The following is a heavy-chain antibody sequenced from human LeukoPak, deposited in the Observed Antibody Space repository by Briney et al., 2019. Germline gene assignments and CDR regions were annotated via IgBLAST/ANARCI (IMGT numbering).Heavy chain of an antibody. CDR1: GGSISSYY. CDR2: IYYSGST. V-gene: IGHV4-59*08. D-gene: IGHD3-10*01. J-gene: IGHJ3*02. CDR3: ASSGGPVDAFDI. Sequence: SETLPLTCTVSGGSISSYYWSWIRQPPGKGLEWIGYIYYSGSTNYNPSLKSRVTISVDTSKNQFSLELSSVTAADTAVYYCASSGGPVDAFDIWGQGTMVTVSS.